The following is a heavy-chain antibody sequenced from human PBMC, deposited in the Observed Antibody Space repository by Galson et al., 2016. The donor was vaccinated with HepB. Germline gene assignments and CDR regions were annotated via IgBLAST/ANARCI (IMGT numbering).Heavy chain of an antibody. J-gene: IGHJ4*02. CDR1: GFTFSRHG. V-gene: IGHV3-30*18. CDR3: AKDLKDGWSLDY. CDR2: ISDNEKRK. Sequence: SLRLSCAASGFTFSRHGMHWVRQAPGKGLEWVAYISDNEKRKYYADSVKGRFTISRDKSKNSLYLQMNSLRPEDTAVYYCAKDLKDGWSLDYWGQGDLVTASS. D-gene: IGHD6-19*01.